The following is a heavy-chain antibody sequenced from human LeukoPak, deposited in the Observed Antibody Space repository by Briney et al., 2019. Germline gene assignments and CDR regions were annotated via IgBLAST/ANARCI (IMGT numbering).Heavy chain of an antibody. CDR3: AKQGAVRQDYYMDV. Sequence: GSSVMVSSKPSAGSFINYDISWVRQAPGQRLEWMGRIVPIFGTAYYAQKFQGRVTIPADIVSSTAHMELPNLTSGDTAVYFCAKQGAVRQDYYMDVWGNGTTVTVSS. CDR1: AGSFINYD. CDR2: IVPIFGTA. D-gene: IGHD6-19*01. J-gene: IGHJ6*03. V-gene: IGHV1-69*06.